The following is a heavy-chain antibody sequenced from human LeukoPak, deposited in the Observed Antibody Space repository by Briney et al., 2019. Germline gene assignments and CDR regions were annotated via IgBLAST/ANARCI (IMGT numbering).Heavy chain of an antibody. CDR1: GYTFTSYY. Sequence: GASVKVSCKASGYTFTSYYMHWVRQAPGQGLEWMGIINPSGGSTSYAQKFQGRVTMTRDTSTSTVYMELSSLRSEDTAVYYCARDNGSDCSSTSCSSGWFDPWGQGTLVTVSS. V-gene: IGHV1-46*01. CDR3: ARDNGSDCSSTSCSSGWFDP. J-gene: IGHJ5*02. D-gene: IGHD2-2*01. CDR2: INPSGGST.